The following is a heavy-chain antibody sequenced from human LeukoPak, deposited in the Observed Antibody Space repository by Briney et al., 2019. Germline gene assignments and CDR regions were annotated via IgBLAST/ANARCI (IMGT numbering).Heavy chain of an antibody. D-gene: IGHD3-22*01. CDR2: VIPIFGTA. V-gene: IGHV1-69*13. CDR1: GGTFSSYA. Sequence: SVKVSCKASGGTFSSYAISWVRQAPGQGLEWMGGVIPIFGTANYAQKFQGRVTITADESTSTAYMELSSLRSEDTAVYYCARDGQGSSGYYNAFDIWGQGTMVTVSS. J-gene: IGHJ3*02. CDR3: ARDGQGSSGYYNAFDI.